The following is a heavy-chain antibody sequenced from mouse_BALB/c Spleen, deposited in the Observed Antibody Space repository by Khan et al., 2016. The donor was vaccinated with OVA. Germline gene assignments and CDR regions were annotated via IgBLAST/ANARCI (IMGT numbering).Heavy chain of an antibody. J-gene: IGHJ4*01. Sequence: QVQLKQSGPGLVAPSQSLSITCTISGFSLTNYGVHWVRQPPGKGLEWLGVIWSDGSTTYNSALKSRLSISKDNSKSQVFLKMNSLQTDDTAMYYCARQPYYHCYIMDYWGQGTSVTVSS. CDR3: ARQPYYHCYIMDY. V-gene: IGHV2-6-1*01. CDR2: IWSDGST. CDR1: GFSLTNYG. D-gene: IGHD2-10*01.